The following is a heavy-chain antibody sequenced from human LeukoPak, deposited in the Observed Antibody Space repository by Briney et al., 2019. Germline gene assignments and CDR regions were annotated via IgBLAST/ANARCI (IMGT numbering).Heavy chain of an antibody. V-gene: IGHV3-21*01. CDR3: ARDLDLGIVVVITAFDI. J-gene: IGHJ3*02. D-gene: IGHD3-22*01. CDR2: ISSSSSYI. Sequence: GRSLRLSCAASGFTFSSYSMNWVRQAPGKGLEWVSSISSSSSYIYYADSVKGRFTISRDNAKNSLYLQMNSLRAEDTAVYYCARDLDLGIVVVITAFDIWGQGTMVTVSS. CDR1: GFTFSSYS.